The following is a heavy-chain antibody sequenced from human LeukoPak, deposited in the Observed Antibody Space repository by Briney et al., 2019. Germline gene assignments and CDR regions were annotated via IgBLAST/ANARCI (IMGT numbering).Heavy chain of an antibody. CDR1: GFTFTNYA. Sequence: PGGSLRLSCAASGFTFTNYAMNWVRQAPGKGLEWVSGISGSGDSTYYADSVKGRFTISRDNAKNSLYLQMNSLRAEDTAVYYCARDWVDIFGGGGYFDYWGQGTLVTVSS. D-gene: IGHD3-3*02. J-gene: IGHJ4*02. CDR2: ISGSGDST. V-gene: IGHV3-23*01. CDR3: ARDWVDIFGGGGYFDY.